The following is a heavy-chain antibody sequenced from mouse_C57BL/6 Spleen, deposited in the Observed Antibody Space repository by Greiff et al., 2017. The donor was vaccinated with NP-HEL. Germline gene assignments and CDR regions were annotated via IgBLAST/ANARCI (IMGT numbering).Heavy chain of an antibody. CDR1: GYAFSSYW. CDR3: ARRGDSSGYWFAY. V-gene: IGHV1-80*01. Sequence: QVQLQQSGAELVKPGASVKISCKASGYAFSSYWMNWVKQRPGKGLEWIGPIYPGDGDTNYNGKFKGKATLTADKSSSTAYMQLSSLTSEDSAVYFGARRGDSSGYWFAYWGQGTLVTVSA. J-gene: IGHJ3*01. D-gene: IGHD3-2*02. CDR2: IYPGDGDT.